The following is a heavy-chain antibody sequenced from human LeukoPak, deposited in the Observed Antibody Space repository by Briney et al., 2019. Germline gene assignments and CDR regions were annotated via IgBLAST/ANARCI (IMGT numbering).Heavy chain of an antibody. Sequence: SETLSLTCAVYGGSFSGYYWSWIRQPPGKGLERIGEINHSGSTNYNPSLKSRVTISVDTSKSQFSLKLNSMTAADTAVYYCARGAQSYYDKAPVDYWGQGTLVTVSS. J-gene: IGHJ4*02. V-gene: IGHV4-34*01. D-gene: IGHD3-22*01. CDR2: INHSGST. CDR1: GGSFSGYY. CDR3: ARGAQSYYDKAPVDY.